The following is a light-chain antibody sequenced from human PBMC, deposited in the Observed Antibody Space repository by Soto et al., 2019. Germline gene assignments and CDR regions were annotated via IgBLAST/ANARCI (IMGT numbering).Light chain of an antibody. Sequence: QSVLTQPPSASGSPGQSVAISCTGTSSDVGTYDHVAWFQQFPGKTPKLVIYSVSDRPSGVSYRFSGSKSGNTASLTISGLQADDEADYYCISYTVSRSYVFGTGTKVTVL. CDR1: SSDVGTYDH. V-gene: IGLV2-18*02. CDR2: SVS. J-gene: IGLJ1*01. CDR3: ISYTVSRSYV.